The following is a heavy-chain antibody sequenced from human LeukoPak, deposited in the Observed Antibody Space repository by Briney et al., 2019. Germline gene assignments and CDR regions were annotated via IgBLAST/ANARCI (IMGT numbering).Heavy chain of an antibody. Sequence: GGSLRLSCAPSGFTFSSYSMNWVRQAPGKGLEWVSSISSSSSYIYYADSVKGRFTISRDNAKNSLYLQMNSLRAEDTAVYYCARDKDYGDSGWFDPWGQGTLVTVSS. CDR3: ARDKDYGDSGWFDP. D-gene: IGHD4-17*01. CDR1: GFTFSSYS. J-gene: IGHJ5*02. V-gene: IGHV3-21*01. CDR2: ISSSSSYI.